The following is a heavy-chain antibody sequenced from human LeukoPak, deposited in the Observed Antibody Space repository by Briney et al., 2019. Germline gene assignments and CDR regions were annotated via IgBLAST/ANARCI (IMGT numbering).Heavy chain of an antibody. D-gene: IGHD4-17*01. CDR3: ARGRGDYLYFDY. Sequence: GGSLRLSCAASGFSFSSYSMNWVRQAPGKGLEWVSSISSSSSYIYYADSVKGRFTISRDNAKNSLYLQMNSLRAEDTAVYYCARGRGDYLYFDYWGQGTLVTVSS. CDR2: ISSSSSYI. J-gene: IGHJ4*02. CDR1: GFSFSSYS. V-gene: IGHV3-21*01.